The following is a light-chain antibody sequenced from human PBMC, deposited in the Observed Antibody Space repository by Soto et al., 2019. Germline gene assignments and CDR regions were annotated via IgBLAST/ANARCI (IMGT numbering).Light chain of an antibody. V-gene: IGKV1-39*01. Sequence: DIQMTQSPSSLSASVGDRVTITCRASQAISTYLNWYHQKPGKAPKLLIFAASSLQSGVPSRFSGSGSGTDFTLTVTSLQPEDFGTYYCHQTYSFPTFGGGTKVEI. CDR1: QAISTY. CDR3: HQTYSFPT. J-gene: IGKJ4*01. CDR2: AAS.